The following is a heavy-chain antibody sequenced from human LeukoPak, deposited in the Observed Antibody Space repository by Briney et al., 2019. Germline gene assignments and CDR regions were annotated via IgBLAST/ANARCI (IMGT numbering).Heavy chain of an antibody. CDR3: ARVEGQWMVLDY. V-gene: IGHV1-2*02. CDR1: GGTFSSYA. CDR2: INSKGCGT. Sequence: AAVKVSCKASGGTFSSYAISWVRQAPGQGLEWMGWINSKGCGTYYAQKFQGRVTLTRDTSITTAYMELSRLTSDDTAVYYCARVEGQWMVLDYWGQGTLVTVSS. D-gene: IGHD6-19*01. J-gene: IGHJ4*02.